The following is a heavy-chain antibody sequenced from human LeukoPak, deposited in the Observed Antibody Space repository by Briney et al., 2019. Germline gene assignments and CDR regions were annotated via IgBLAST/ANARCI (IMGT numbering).Heavy chain of an antibody. Sequence: SETLSLTCAVYGGSFSGYYWSWIRQPPGKGLKWIGEINHSGSTNYNPSLKSRVTISVDTSKNQFSLKLSSVTAADTAVYYCARVGYCGGDCYSGDYYYYMDVWGKGTTVTVSS. CDR1: GGSFSGYY. D-gene: IGHD2-21*02. CDR2: INHSGST. CDR3: ARVGYCGGDCYSGDYYYYMDV. J-gene: IGHJ6*03. V-gene: IGHV4-34*01.